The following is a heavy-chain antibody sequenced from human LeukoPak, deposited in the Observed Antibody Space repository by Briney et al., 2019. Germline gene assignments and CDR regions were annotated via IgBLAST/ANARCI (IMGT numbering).Heavy chain of an antibody. D-gene: IGHD4-17*01. CDR3: ASTFYGDSPPY. J-gene: IGHJ4*02. CDR1: GFTVSSNY. Sequence: GGSLRLSCAASGFTVSSNYMSWVREAPGKGLEWVSVIYSGGSTYYADSVKGRFTISRDNSKNTLYLQMNSLRAEDTAVYYCASTFYGDSPPYWGQGTLVTVSS. V-gene: IGHV3-66*01. CDR2: IYSGGST.